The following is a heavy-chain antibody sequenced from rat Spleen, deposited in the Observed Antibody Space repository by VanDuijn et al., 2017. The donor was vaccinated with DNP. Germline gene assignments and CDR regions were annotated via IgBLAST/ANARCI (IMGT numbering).Heavy chain of an antibody. J-gene: IGHJ2*01. CDR2: ITNSGGST. CDR1: GFTFSNYG. Sequence: EVQLVESGGGVVQPGRSLKLSCAASGFTFSNYGMAWVRQAPTKGLEWVASITNSGGSTYYRDSVKGRFTISRDNAKSTLYLQMDSLRSEDTATYYCARPDFWGQGVMVTVSS. CDR3: ARPDF. V-gene: IGHV5S13*01.